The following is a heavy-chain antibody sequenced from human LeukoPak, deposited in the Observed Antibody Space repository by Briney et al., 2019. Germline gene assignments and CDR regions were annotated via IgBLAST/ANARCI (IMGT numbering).Heavy chain of an antibody. J-gene: IGHJ4*02. CDR2: INHSGST. CDR1: GGSFSGYY. CDR3: ARRGLWFGELRF. V-gene: IGHV4-34*01. Sequence: PSETLSLTCAVYGGSFSGYYWSWIRQPPGKGLEWTGEINHSGSTNYNPSLKSRVTISVDTSKNQFSLKLSSVTAADTAVYYCARRGLWFGELRFRGQGTLVTVSS. D-gene: IGHD3-10*01.